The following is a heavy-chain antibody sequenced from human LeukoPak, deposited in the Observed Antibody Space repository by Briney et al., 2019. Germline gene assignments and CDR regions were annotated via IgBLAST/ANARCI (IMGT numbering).Heavy chain of an antibody. V-gene: IGHV3-23*01. CDR3: AVYTYYYDSSGHYPDY. CDR2: ISGNGDST. Sequence: GGSLRLSCAASGFTFSNYAMSWVRQAPGKGLEWVSGISGNGDSTYYDASVKGRFTVSRDNSNNMLHLQLNSLRAEDTAVFYCAVYTYYYDSSGHYPDYWGQGTLVTVSS. CDR1: GFTFSNYA. D-gene: IGHD3-22*01. J-gene: IGHJ4*02.